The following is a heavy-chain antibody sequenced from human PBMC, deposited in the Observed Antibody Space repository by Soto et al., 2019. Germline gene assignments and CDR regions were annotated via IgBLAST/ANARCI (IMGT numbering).Heavy chain of an antibody. D-gene: IGHD1-26*01. Sequence: HLQLQESGPGLAKPSETLSLTCTVSGDSISNSDFYWSWIRQPPGKGLEWIGSIYHSGTTYYNPSLKSRVPISVDMSKNQFSLILTSVTAADTAVYTCARGGPVSYTAFDYWGPGTLVTVSS. V-gene: IGHV4-39*01. CDR2: IYHSGTT. CDR1: GDSISNSDFY. J-gene: IGHJ4*02. CDR3: ARGGPVSYTAFDY.